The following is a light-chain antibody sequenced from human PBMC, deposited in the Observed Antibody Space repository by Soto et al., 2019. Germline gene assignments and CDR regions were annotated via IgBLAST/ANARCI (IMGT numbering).Light chain of an antibody. J-gene: IGKJ1*01. V-gene: IGKV2-28*01. CDR3: MQPLENFRT. CDR2: LGS. CDR1: QSLLHSNGYNY. Sequence: DIVMTQSPRSLPATPGGPASTSCRSSQSLLHSNGYNYVDWYMQKPGQSPQLLIYLGSNRASGVPDRFSGSGSDTYFTLEISRVEADDVGVYYCMQPLENFRTFGQGTKVDIK.